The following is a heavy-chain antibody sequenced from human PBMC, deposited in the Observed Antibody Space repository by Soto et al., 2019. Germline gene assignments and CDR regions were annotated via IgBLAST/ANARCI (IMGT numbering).Heavy chain of an antibody. D-gene: IGHD4-17*01. CDR2: IYYSGST. CDR3: ARWVTNRQRDAFDI. Sequence: PSETLSLTCTVSGGSISSYYWSWIRQPPGKGLEWIGYIYYSGSTNYNPSLKSRVTISVDTSKNQFSLKLSSATAADTAVYYCARWVTNRQRDAFDIWGQGTMVTVSS. J-gene: IGHJ3*02. V-gene: IGHV4-59*01. CDR1: GGSISSYY.